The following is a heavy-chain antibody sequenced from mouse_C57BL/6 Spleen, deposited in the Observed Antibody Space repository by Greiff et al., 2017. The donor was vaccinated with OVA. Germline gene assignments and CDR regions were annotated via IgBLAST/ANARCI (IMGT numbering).Heavy chain of an antibody. CDR3: ASVPYDYDEAWFAY. CDR1: GYSFTDYN. V-gene: IGHV1-39*01. J-gene: IGHJ3*01. D-gene: IGHD2-4*01. Sequence: EVQLQQSGPELVKPGASVTISCKASGYSFTDYNMNWVKQSNGKSLEWIGVINPNYGTTSYNQKFKGKATLTVDQSSSTAYLQLNSLTSEDSAVYCGASVPYDYDEAWFAYWGQGTLVTVSA. CDR2: INPNYGTT.